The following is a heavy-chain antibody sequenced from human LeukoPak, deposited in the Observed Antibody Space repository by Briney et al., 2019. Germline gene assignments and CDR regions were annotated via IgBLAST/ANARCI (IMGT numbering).Heavy chain of an antibody. D-gene: IGHD2-2*03. V-gene: IGHV3-23*01. CDR1: GFTFSSYA. CDR2: ISGSGGST. J-gene: IGHJ4*02. Sequence: GGSLRLSCAASGFTFSSYAMSWVRQAPGKGLEWVSAISGSGGSTYYADSVKGRFTISRDNSKNTLYLQMNSLRAEDTAVYYCAKEAAGYCSSTSCYRSPIDYWGQGTLVTVSS. CDR3: AKEAAGYCSSTSCYRSPIDY.